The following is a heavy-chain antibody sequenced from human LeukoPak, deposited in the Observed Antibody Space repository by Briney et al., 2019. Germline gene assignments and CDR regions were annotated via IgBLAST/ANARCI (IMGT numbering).Heavy chain of an antibody. CDR2: IYTSGST. J-gene: IGHJ4*02. D-gene: IGHD1-26*01. Sequence: SETLSLTCTVSGGSISSYYWSWIRQPAGKGLEWIGRIYTSGSTNYNASLKSRVSMSVDTSKDQFSLKLSSVTAADTAVFYCARENSGSYREFDYWGQGTLVTVSS. CDR1: GGSISSYY. V-gene: IGHV4-4*07. CDR3: ARENSGSYREFDY.